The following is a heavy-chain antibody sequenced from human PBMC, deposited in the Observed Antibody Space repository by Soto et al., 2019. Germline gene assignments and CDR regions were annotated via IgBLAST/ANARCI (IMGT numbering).Heavy chain of an antibody. J-gene: IGHJ4*03. V-gene: IGHV1-18*01. CDR2: ISAYNGNT. Sequence: ASVKVSCKASGYTFTSYGISWVRQAPGQGLEWMGWISAYNGNTNYAQKLQGRVTMTTDTSTSTAYMELRSLRSDDTAVYYCARAWYCSSTSCPEASSSWYDYFDYWGQGTTVTVSS. CDR3: ARAWYCSSTSCPEASSSWYDYFDY. CDR1: GYTFTSYG. D-gene: IGHD2-2*01.